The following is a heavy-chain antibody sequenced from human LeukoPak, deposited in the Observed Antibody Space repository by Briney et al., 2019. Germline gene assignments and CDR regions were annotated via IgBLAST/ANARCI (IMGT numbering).Heavy chain of an antibody. CDR2: ISGSGGST. CDR3: AKGTLNWNKYYFDY. J-gene: IGHJ4*02. V-gene: IGHV3-23*01. D-gene: IGHD1/OR15-1a*01. Sequence: GGSLRLSCAASGFTFSSYAMSWVRQAPGKGLEWVTAISGSGGSTYYADSVKGRFTISRDNSKNTLYLQMNSLRAEDTAVYYCAKGTLNWNKYYFDYWGQGTLVTVSS. CDR1: GFTFSSYA.